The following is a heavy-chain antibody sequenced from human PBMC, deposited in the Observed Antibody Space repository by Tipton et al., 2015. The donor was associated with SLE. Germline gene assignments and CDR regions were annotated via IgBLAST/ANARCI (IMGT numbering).Heavy chain of an antibody. V-gene: IGHV4-59*01. J-gene: IGHJ4*02. CDR3: ARGSAAAVGGAFDI. Sequence: TLSLTCTVSGGSISSYYWSWIRQPPGKGLEWIGYIYYSGSTNYNPSLKGRVTISVDTSKNQFSLKLSSVTAADTAVYYCARGSAAAVGGAFDIWGQGTLVTVSS. CDR2: IYYSGST. D-gene: IGHD6-13*01. CDR1: GGSISSYY.